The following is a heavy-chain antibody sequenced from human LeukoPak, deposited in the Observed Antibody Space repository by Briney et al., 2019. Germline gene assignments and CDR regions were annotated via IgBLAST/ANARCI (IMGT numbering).Heavy chain of an antibody. J-gene: IGHJ3*02. CDR2: ISSSSSTI. Sequence: GGSLRLSCAASGFTFSSYSMNWVRQAPGKGLEWVSYISSSSSTIYYADSVKGRFTISRDNAKNSLYLQMKSLRAEDTAVYYGAREVLGGAFDIWGQGTMVTVSS. V-gene: IGHV3-48*01. CDR3: AREVLGGAFDI. CDR1: GFTFSSYS. D-gene: IGHD3-16*01.